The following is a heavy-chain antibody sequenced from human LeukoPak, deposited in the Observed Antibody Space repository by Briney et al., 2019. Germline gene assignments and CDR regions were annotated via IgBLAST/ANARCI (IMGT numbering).Heavy chain of an antibody. V-gene: IGHV4-34*01. CDR1: GGSFSGYY. Sequence: SETLSLTCAVYGGSFSGYYWSWIRQPPGKGLEWIGEINHSGSTNYNPSLKSRVSISVDTSKNQFSLKLSSVTAADTAVYYCARGRDGYRDYWGQGTLVTVSS. D-gene: IGHD5-24*01. CDR3: ARGRDGYRDY. J-gene: IGHJ4*02. CDR2: INHSGST.